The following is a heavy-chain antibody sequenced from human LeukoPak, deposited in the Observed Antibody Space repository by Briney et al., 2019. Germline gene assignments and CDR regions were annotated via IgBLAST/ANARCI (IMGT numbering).Heavy chain of an antibody. CDR1: GGSFSDYY. CDR3: ATGLSGSYFWAY. CDR2: INHSGST. V-gene: IGHV4-34*01. J-gene: IGHJ4*02. D-gene: IGHD1-26*01. Sequence: PSETLSLTCAVSGGSFSDYYWTWIRQPRGKGLEWIGEINHSGSTNYNPSLKSRVTMSVDTSKNQFSLKLNSVTAADTAVYYCATGLSGSYFWAYWGQGTLVTVSS.